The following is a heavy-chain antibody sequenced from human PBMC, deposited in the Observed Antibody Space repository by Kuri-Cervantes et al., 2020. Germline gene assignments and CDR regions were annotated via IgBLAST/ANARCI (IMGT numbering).Heavy chain of an antibody. CDR1: GGTFSSYA. V-gene: IGHV1-3*01. CDR2: INAGNGNT. Sequence: ASVKVSCKASGGTFSSYAISWVRQAPGQRLEWMGRINAGNGNTKYSQKFQGRVTITRDTSASTAYMGLSSLRSEDTAVYYCASSQGSGSGSYSPDAFDIWGQGTMVTVSS. D-gene: IGHD3-10*01. J-gene: IGHJ3*02. CDR3: ASSQGSGSGSYSPDAFDI.